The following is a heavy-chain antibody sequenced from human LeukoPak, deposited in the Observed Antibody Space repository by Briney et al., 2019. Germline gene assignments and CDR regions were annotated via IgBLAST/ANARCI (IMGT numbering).Heavy chain of an antibody. CDR1: GFTFSSYS. V-gene: IGHV3-21*01. CDR3: ARKEGSSWYYFDY. D-gene: IGHD6-13*01. J-gene: IGHJ4*02. Sequence: GGSLRLSCAASGFTFSSYSMNWVRQAPGKGLEWVSSISSSSYIYYADSVKGRFTISRDNAKNSLYLQMNSLRAEDTAVYYCARKEGSSWYYFDYWGQGTLVTVSS. CDR2: ISSSSYI.